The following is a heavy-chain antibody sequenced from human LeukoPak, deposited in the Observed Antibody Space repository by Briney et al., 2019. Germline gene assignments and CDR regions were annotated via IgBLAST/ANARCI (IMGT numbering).Heavy chain of an antibody. CDR1: GFTFDDYA. CDR3: AKGHDNYYYYGMDV. V-gene: IGHV3-9*01. CDR2: ISWNSGSI. J-gene: IGHJ6*02. Sequence: GRSLRLSCGASGFTFDDYAMHWVRQAPGKGLEWVSGISWNSGSIGYADSVKGRFTISRDNAKNSLYLQMNSLRAEDTALYYCAKGHDNYYYYGMDVCGQGTTVTVSS. D-gene: IGHD1-1*01.